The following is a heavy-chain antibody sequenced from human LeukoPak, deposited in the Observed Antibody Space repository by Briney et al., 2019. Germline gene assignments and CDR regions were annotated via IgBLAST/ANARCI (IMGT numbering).Heavy chain of an antibody. Sequence: SETLSLTCTVSGGSISSYFWIWIRQPPGKGLEWIGYIYYSGNTNSNPSLKSRVTISVDTSKNQFSLKLRSVTAADTAVYYCAGAREFSSSSGRAYYFDLWGQGTLVTVSS. CDR3: AGAREFSSSSGRAYYFDL. J-gene: IGHJ4*02. V-gene: IGHV4-59*01. D-gene: IGHD6-6*01. CDR2: IYYSGNT. CDR1: GGSISSYF.